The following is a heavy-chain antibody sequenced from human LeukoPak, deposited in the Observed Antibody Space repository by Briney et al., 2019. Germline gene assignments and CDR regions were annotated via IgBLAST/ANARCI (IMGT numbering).Heavy chain of an antibody. V-gene: IGHV4-4*02. Sequence: SETLSLTCAVSGGSISSSNWWSWVRQPPGKGLEWIGEIYHSGSTNYNPSLKNRVTISVDTSKNQFSLKLSSVTAADTAVYYCARASSGWYRGYYFDYWGQGTLVTVSS. J-gene: IGHJ4*02. CDR3: ARASSGWYRGYYFDY. CDR2: IYHSGST. CDR1: GGSISSSNW. D-gene: IGHD6-19*01.